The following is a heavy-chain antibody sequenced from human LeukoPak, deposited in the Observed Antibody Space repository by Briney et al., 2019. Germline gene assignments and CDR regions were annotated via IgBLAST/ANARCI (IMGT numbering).Heavy chain of an antibody. CDR3: SRGDPDY. CDR1: GFTFSDYW. CDR2: INYHGNEN. J-gene: IGHJ4*02. V-gene: IGHV3-7*01. Sequence: GGSLRLSCAASGFTFSDYWVQWVRQAPGKGLEWVANINYHGNENYLVDSVKGRFTISRDNAKNSLFLQMNSLRAEDTAVYYCSRGDPDYWGQGTLVAVSS. D-gene: IGHD2-21*02.